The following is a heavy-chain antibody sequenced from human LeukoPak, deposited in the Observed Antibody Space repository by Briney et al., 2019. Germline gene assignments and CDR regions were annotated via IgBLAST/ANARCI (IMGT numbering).Heavy chain of an antibody. Sequence: GGSLKLSCAASGFTFSSFSMDWVRQAPGKGLEWLSYISSTSSTMLYTDSVKGRFTISRDNAKNSLYLQMHSLRAEDTAVYYCARSRSGYQFDYWGQGTLVTVSS. CDR3: ARSRSGYQFDY. D-gene: IGHD2-2*01. J-gene: IGHJ4*02. CDR2: ISSTSSTM. CDR1: GFTFSSFS. V-gene: IGHV3-48*01.